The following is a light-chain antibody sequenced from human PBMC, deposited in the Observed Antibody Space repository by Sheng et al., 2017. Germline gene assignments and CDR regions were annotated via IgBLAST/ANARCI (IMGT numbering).Light chain of an antibody. V-gene: IGLV3-1*01. CDR1: KLGDKY. CDR2: QDT. Sequence: SYELTQPPSMSVSPGQTATITCSGDKLGDKYVCWCQQKPGQSPVLVMYQDTKRPSGIPERFSGSNSGNTATLTISGTRAIDEADYYCQAWDSSTVVFGGGTKLTVL. J-gene: IGLJ2*01. CDR3: QAWDSSTVV.